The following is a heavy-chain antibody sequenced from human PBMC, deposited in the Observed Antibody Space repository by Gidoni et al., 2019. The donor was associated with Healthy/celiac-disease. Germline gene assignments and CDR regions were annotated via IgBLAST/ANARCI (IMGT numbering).Heavy chain of an antibody. CDR1: GFTFSNYE. CDR3: ARGGYYGSGSDY. D-gene: IGHD3-10*01. Sequence: VQLVESVGGLVQPGGSLRLSCAASGFTFSNYELNWVRQAPGKGVEWVAYISSVGSTIYYADSVKSRFTISRDNAKNALYLQMNGLRAGDTAVYYCARGGYYGSGSDYWGQGTLVTVSS. J-gene: IGHJ4*02. CDR2: ISSVGSTI. V-gene: IGHV3-48*03.